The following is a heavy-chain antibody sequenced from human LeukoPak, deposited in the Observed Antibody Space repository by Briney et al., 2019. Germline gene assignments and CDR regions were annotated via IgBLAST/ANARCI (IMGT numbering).Heavy chain of an antibody. CDR1: GFKFSGYW. Sequence: AGGSLRLSCVASGFKFSGYWMTWVRHTPGKGLEWVANIKQDGDDKYYAESVRGRFTISRDNVRNSLYLQMNSLRAKDTGIYYCARDQTLVAIGASGYWGQGTLVTVSS. CDR2: IKQDGDDK. V-gene: IGHV3-7*01. D-gene: IGHD2/OR15-2a*01. J-gene: IGHJ4*02. CDR3: ARDQTLVAIGASGY.